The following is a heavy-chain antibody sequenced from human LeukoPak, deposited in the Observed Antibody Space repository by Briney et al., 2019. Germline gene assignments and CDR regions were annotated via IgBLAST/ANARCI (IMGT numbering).Heavy chain of an antibody. V-gene: IGHV4-39*07. Sequence: SETLSLTCTVSGGSIRSSSYYWGWIRQPPGKGLEWIGSVHSSGRTYYSPSLTSRVTVSADTSKNQFSLNLSSVTAADTAVYYCASERPATENWFFDLWGRGTLVTVSS. D-gene: IGHD1-26*01. CDR1: GGSIRSSSYY. CDR2: VHSSGRT. CDR3: ASERPATENWFFDL. J-gene: IGHJ2*01.